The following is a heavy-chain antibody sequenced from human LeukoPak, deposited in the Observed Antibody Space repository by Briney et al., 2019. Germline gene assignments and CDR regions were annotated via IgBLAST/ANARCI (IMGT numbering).Heavy chain of an antibody. Sequence: PGGSLRLSCAASGFIFSSYAMSWVRQAPGKGLEWVAYIKKDGGEKYYGDSVKGRFTISRDNAKNSQYLQMTSLGAEETAVYSGAGDDGWAFHLWGHGKMVTVSS. J-gene: IGHJ3*01. V-gene: IGHV3-7*01. D-gene: IGHD5-24*01. CDR1: GFIFSSYA. CDR3: AGDDGWAFHL. CDR2: IKKDGGEK.